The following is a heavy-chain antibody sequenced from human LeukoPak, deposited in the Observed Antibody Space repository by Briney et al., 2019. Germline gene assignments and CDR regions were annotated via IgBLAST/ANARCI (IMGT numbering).Heavy chain of an antibody. Sequence: SVKVSCKASGGTFSSYAITWVRQAPGQGLEWMGGIIPIFGTANYAQKFQGRVTITADESTSTAYMELSSLRSEDTAVYYCAYSAFPSLDRWFDPWGQGTLVTVSS. D-gene: IGHD3-16*01. J-gene: IGHJ5*02. V-gene: IGHV1-69*13. CDR2: IIPIFGTA. CDR1: GGTFSSYA. CDR3: AYSAFPSLDRWFDP.